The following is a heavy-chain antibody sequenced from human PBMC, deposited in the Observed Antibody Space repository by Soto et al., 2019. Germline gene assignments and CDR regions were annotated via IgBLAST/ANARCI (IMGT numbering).Heavy chain of an antibody. CDR2: INEDGSDK. CDR3: ATGRNYAFDS. Sequence: EVQLVESGGGLVQPGGSLRLSCAASGFTFTNYWMNWVRQALGKGLEWVANINEDGSDKYYVDSVKGRFTISRDNAKNSVYLQMNSLRAEDTAVYYCATGRNYAFDSWGQGTMVTVSS. V-gene: IGHV3-7*01. CDR1: GFTFTNYW. J-gene: IGHJ3*02.